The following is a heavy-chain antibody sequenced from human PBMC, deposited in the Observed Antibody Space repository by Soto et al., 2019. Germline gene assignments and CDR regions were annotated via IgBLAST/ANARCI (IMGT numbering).Heavy chain of an antibody. J-gene: IGHJ6*02. D-gene: IGHD1-26*01. V-gene: IGHV1-18*01. CDR2: ISAYNGNT. CDR3: ATDLLFVVGATTGGMDV. CDR1: GYTFTSYG. Sequence: ASVQVSCKASGYTFTSYGISWVRQAPGQGLEWMGWISAYNGNTNYAQKLQGRVTMTTDTSTSTAYMELRSLRSDDTAMYYCATDLLFVVGATTGGMDVWGQGTTVTVSS.